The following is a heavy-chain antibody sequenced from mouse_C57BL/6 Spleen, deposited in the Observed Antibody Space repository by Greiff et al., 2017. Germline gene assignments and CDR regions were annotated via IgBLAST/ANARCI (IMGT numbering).Heavy chain of an antibody. V-gene: IGHV5-17*01. CDR1: GFTFSDYG. CDR3: ARAYGYYFDY. D-gene: IGHD1-1*01. Sequence: VQLKESGGGLVKPGGSLKLSCAASGFTFSDYGMHWVRQAPEKGLEWVAYISSGSSTIYYADAMKGRFTISRDNAKNTLFLQMTSLRSEDTAMYYCARAYGYYFDYWGQGTTLTVSS. J-gene: IGHJ2*01. CDR2: ISSGSSTI.